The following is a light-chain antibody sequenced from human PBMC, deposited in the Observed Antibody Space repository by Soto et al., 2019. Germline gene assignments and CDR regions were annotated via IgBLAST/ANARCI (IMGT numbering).Light chain of an antibody. CDR2: DAS. CDR3: QQYEDLPLT. CDR1: QDVINY. Sequence: DITLTQSPSSLSASVGDRVSITCQASQDVINYLNWYQQKPGKAPKLLISDASNLETGVPSRFTGSGSGTHFTLTINYLQPQDFATYYCQQYEDLPLTFGGGTHV. V-gene: IGKV1-33*01. J-gene: IGKJ4*01.